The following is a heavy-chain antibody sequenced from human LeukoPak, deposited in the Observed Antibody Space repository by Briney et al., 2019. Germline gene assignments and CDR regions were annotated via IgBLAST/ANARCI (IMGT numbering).Heavy chain of an antibody. J-gene: IGHJ3*02. CDR3: HIAVVLDI. V-gene: IGHV3-72*01. Sequence: PGGSLRLSCAASGFTISDHYMDWVRQAPGKGLEWVGRTRNKANSYTTEYAASVKGRFTISRDDSKNSLYLQMNSLKTEDTAVYYCHIAVVLDIWGQGTMVTVSS. CDR1: GFTISDHY. CDR2: TRNKANSYTT. D-gene: IGHD2-15*01.